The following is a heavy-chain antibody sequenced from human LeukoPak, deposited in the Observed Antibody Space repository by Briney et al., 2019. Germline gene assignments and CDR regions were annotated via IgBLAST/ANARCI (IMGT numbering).Heavy chain of an antibody. Sequence: SVKVSCKASGGTFSSHAISWVRQAPGQGLEWMGGIIPIFGTANYAQKFQGRVTITTDESTSTAYMELSSLRSEDTAVYYCARRTYGDYVDYWGQGTLVTVSS. D-gene: IGHD4-17*01. CDR2: IIPIFGTA. V-gene: IGHV1-69*05. J-gene: IGHJ4*02. CDR1: GGTFSSHA. CDR3: ARRTYGDYVDY.